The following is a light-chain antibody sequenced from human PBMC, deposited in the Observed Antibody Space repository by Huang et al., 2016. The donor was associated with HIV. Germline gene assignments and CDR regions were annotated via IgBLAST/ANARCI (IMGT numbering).Light chain of an antibody. CDR2: AAS. CDR3: QQSYSSLLS. CDR1: QTITTY. Sequence: DIQMTQSPFSLSASVGDRVIMTCRASQTITTYLNWYQQRPGKAPKILIYAASSLQSWVPSRFRGSGSGTDFTLTISSLQPEDFATYSCQQSYSSLLSFGGGTKVAIK. J-gene: IGKJ4*01. V-gene: IGKV1-39*01.